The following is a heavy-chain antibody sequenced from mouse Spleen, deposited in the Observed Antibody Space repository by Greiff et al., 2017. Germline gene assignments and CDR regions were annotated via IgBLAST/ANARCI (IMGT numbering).Heavy chain of an antibody. V-gene: IGHV14-3*02. J-gene: IGHJ2*01. CDR1: GFNIKDTY. Sequence: VQLQQSGAELVKPGASVKLSCTASGFNIKDTYMHWVKQRPEQGLEWIGRIDPANGNTKYDPKFQGKATITADTSSNTAYLQLSSLTSEDTAVYYCARSHYDFHFDYWGQGTTLTVSS. D-gene: IGHD2-4*01. CDR2: IDPANGNT. CDR3: ARSHYDFHFDY.